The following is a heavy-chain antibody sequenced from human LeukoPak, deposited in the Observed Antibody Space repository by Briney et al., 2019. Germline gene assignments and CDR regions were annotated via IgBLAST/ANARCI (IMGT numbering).Heavy chain of an antibody. CDR2: IYTTGST. CDR1: GGSINSYY. J-gene: IGHJ5*02. Sequence: SETLSLTCTVSGGSINSYYFNWIRQPAGRGLEWIGRIYTTGSTNYHPSLQRRVTMSIDTSKNQFSLKLTSVTAADTAVYYCARDVVPAAHREYNWFDPWGQGTLVTVSS. D-gene: IGHD2-2*01. V-gene: IGHV4-4*07. CDR3: ARDVVPAAHREYNWFDP.